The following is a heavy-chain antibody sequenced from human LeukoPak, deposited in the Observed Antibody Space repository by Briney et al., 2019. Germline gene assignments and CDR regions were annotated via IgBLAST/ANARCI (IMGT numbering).Heavy chain of an antibody. CDR3: ARDTQRGFDYSNSLEY. D-gene: IGHD4-11*01. V-gene: IGHV3-33*01. Sequence: GGSLRLSCAAAGFIFNHYCMHWVRQAPGKGLEWVAVIWSDGTNQYYADSVEGRFTTSRDDSGNTVYLQMNSLRPEDTGVYYCARDTQRGFDYSNSLEYWGQGTPVTVST. CDR1: GFIFNHYC. CDR2: IWSDGTNQ. J-gene: IGHJ4*02.